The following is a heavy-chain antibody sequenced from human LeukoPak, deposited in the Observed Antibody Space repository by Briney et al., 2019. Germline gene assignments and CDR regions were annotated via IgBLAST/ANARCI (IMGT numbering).Heavy chain of an antibody. Sequence: PGGSLRLSCAGSGFTFRNYVMSRVRQAPGKGLKWVSVISSSGGSTYYADSVKGRFTFSRDNSKNTLYLLMNSLRAEDTAVYYCAKDESSGYYYFDHWGQGTLVTVSS. CDR2: ISSSGGST. CDR1: GFTFRNYV. V-gene: IGHV3-23*01. D-gene: IGHD3-22*01. J-gene: IGHJ4*02. CDR3: AKDESSGYYYFDH.